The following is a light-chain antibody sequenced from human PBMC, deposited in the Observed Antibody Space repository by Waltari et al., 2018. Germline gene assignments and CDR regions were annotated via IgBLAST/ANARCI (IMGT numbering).Light chain of an antibody. Sequence: QSALTPPRSVSGSPGQSVTISCTGTSNAVGTYNYVSWHQQHPGKAPKLMIYDVSKRASGVPDRFAASKAGNTASLTISGLQAEDEADYYCCSYTGTYTHWVFGGGTKLTVL. V-gene: IGLV2-11*01. J-gene: IGLJ3*02. CDR2: DVS. CDR1: SNAVGTYNY. CDR3: CSYTGTYTHWV.